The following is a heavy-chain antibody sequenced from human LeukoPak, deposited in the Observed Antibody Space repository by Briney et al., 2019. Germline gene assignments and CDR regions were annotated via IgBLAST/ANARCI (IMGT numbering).Heavy chain of an antibody. D-gene: IGHD3-10*01. V-gene: IGHV3-74*01. J-gene: IGHJ6*02. CDR2: INSDGSST. Sequence: PGGSLRLSCAASGFTFSSYWMHWVRQAPGKGLVWVSRINSDGSSTSYADFVKGRFTISRDNAKNTLYLQMNSLRAEDTAVYYCARGTLAPYYYGMDVWGQGTTVTVSS. CDR3: ARGTLAPYYYGMDV. CDR1: GFTFSSYW.